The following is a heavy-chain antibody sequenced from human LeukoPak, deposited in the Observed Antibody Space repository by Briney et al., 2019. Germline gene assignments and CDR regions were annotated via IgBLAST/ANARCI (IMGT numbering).Heavy chain of an antibody. CDR3: ARAQPSGWTEVGFDY. CDR2: IYTSGST. J-gene: IGHJ4*02. V-gene: IGHV4-61*02. Sequence: SETLSLTCTVSGGSISSGSYYWSWIRQPAGKGLEWIGRIYTSGSTNYNPSLKSRVTISVDTSKNQFSLKLSSVTAADTAVYYCARAQPSGWTEVGFDYWGQGTLVTVSS. CDR1: GGSISSGSYY. D-gene: IGHD6-19*01.